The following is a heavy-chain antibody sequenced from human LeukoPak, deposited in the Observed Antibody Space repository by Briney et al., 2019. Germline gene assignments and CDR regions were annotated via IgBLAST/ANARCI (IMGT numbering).Heavy chain of an antibody. CDR2: ISYDGSNK. CDR3: AKSLIAVAEDYS. CDR1: GFTFSNAW. Sequence: PGGSLRLSCAASGFTFSNAWMSWVRQAPGKGLEWVAVISYDGSNKYYADSVKGRFTISRDNSKNTLYLQMNSLRAEDTAVYYCAKSLIAVAEDYSWGQGTLVTVSS. V-gene: IGHV3-30*18. D-gene: IGHD6-19*01. J-gene: IGHJ4*02.